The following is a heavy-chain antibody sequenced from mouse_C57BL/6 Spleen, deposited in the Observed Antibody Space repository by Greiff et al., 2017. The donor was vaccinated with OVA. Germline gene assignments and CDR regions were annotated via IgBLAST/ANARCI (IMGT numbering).Heavy chain of an antibody. V-gene: IGHV1-50*01. D-gene: IGHD1-1*01. CDR1: GYTFTSYW. Sequence: QVQLKQPGAELVKPGASVKLSCKASGYTFTSYWMQWVKQRPGQGLEWIGEIDPSAIYTNYNQKFKGTATLTVDTSSSTAYMQLSSLTSEDSAVDYGARFPRSRAMDYWGQGTSVTVSS. J-gene: IGHJ4*01. CDR3: ARFPRSRAMDY. CDR2: IDPSAIYT.